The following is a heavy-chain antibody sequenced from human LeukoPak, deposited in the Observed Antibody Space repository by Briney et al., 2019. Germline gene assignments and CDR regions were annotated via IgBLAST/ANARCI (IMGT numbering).Heavy chain of an antibody. V-gene: IGHV3-48*01. J-gene: IGHJ4*02. CDR3: ARVPHCSSTSCYSDYFDY. Sequence: PGGSLRLSCAASGFTFSSYSMNWVRQAPGKGLEWVSYISSSSSTIYYADSVKGRFTISRDNATNSLYLQMNSLRAEDTAVYYCARVPHCSSTSCYSDYFDYWGQGTLVTVSS. CDR2: ISSSSSTI. CDR1: GFTFSSYS. D-gene: IGHD2-2*02.